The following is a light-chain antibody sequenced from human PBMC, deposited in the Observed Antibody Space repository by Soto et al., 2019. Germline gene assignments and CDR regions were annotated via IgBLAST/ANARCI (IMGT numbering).Light chain of an antibody. V-gene: IGLV1-40*01. CDR1: SSNIGAGYD. Sequence: QSVLTQPPSVSGAPGQRVTISCTGSSSNIGAGYDVHWYQQLPGTARKLLIFRNNNRPSGVPDRFSGSKSGTSASLAITGLQAEDEADYYCQSYDSSLSAYVFATGTKVTVL. CDR2: RNN. J-gene: IGLJ1*01. CDR3: QSYDSSLSAYV.